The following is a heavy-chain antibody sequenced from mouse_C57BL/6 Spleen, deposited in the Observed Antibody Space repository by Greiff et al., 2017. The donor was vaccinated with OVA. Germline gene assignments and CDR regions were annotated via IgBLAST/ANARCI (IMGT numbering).Heavy chain of an antibody. V-gene: IGHV2-6-1*01. CDR2: LWSDGST. J-gene: IGHJ1*03. CDR1: GFSLTSYG. Sequence: VQLKESGPGLVAPSQSLSITCTVSGFSLTSYGVHWVRQPPGKGLEWLVVLWSDGSTTYNSALKYRMSISKDNSNSQVFLKMNSLQTDDTAMYYCARHPQLGHWYFDVWGTGTTVTVSS. CDR3: ARHPQLGHWYFDV. D-gene: IGHD4-1*02.